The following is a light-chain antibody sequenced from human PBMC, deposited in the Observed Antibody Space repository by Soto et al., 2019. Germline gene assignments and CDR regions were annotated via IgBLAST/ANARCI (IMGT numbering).Light chain of an antibody. J-gene: IGLJ1*01. CDR2: DVT. Sequence: QSVLTQPRSVSGSPGQSVTISCTGSSSDVGAYKYVSWFQQSPDKAPKLMIYDVTKRPSGVPDRFSGSRSGTSASLAITGLQAEDDGDYYCQSYDSSLSGSSVFGTGTKVTVL. CDR1: SSDVGAYKY. V-gene: IGLV2-11*01. CDR3: QSYDSSLSGSSV.